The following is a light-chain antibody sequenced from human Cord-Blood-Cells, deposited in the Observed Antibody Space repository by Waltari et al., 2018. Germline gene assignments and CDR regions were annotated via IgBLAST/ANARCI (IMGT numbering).Light chain of an antibody. CDR3: SSYTSSSTVV. CDR2: DVS. CDR1: SSDVGGYNY. J-gene: IGLJ2*01. Sequence: QSALTQPASVPGSPGQSITISCTGTSSDVGGYNYVPWYQQNPGKAPKLMIYDVSKRPSGVSNRFSGSKSGNTASLTISGLQAEDEADYYCSSYTSSSTVVFGGGTKLTVL. V-gene: IGLV2-14*01.